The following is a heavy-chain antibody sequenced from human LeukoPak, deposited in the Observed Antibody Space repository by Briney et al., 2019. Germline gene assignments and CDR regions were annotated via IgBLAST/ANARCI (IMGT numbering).Heavy chain of an antibody. Sequence: GGSLRLSCAASGFTFDDYAMHWVRQAPGKGLEWVSGISWNSGSIDYADSVKGRFTISRDNAKNSLYLQMNSLRAEDTALYYCAKGGSSGPSNYFDYWGQGTLVTVSS. CDR3: AKGGSSGPSNYFDY. J-gene: IGHJ4*02. CDR2: ISWNSGSI. V-gene: IGHV3-9*01. D-gene: IGHD6-19*01. CDR1: GFTFDDYA.